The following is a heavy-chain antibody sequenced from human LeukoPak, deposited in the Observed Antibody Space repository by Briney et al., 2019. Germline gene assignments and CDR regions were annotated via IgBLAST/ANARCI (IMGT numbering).Heavy chain of an antibody. CDR2: ISAYNGNT. Sequence: ASVKVSCKASGYTFTSYYMHWVRQAPGQGLEWMGWISAYNGNTNYAQKLQGRVTMTTDTSTSTAYMELRRLRSDDTAVYYCAIFGVVDFDYWGQGTLVTVSS. J-gene: IGHJ4*02. CDR3: AIFGVVDFDY. CDR1: GYTFTSYY. D-gene: IGHD3-3*01. V-gene: IGHV1-18*04.